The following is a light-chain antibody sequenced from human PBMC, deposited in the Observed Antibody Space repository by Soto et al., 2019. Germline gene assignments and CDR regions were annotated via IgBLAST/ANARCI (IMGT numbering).Light chain of an antibody. V-gene: IGKV3D-15*01. CDR2: DVS. CDR1: QNVNSY. J-gene: IGKJ1*01. CDR3: QHSDTSSWT. Sequence: EIVMTQSPATLSVSPGERVTLSCRASQNVNSYLAWYQQKPGQAPRLLIYDVSTRATGIPDRFSASGSGTDFTLAINRLEPEDFALYYCQHSDTSSWTFGQGTRVEIK.